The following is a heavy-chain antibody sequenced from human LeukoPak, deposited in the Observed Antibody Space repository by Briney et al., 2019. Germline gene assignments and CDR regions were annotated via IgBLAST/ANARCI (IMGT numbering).Heavy chain of an antibody. V-gene: IGHV5-51*01. CDR3: ARQTAMGRSGDY. D-gene: IGHD5-18*01. Sequence: GESLKITCKASGYSFTSYWIGWVRQMPGKGLEWMGIIDPSDSETRYTPSFQGQVTISADKSLSTAYLQWNSLEASDTAMYYCARQTAMGRSGDYWGQGTLVTVSS. J-gene: IGHJ4*02. CDR1: GYSFTSYW. CDR2: IDPSDSET.